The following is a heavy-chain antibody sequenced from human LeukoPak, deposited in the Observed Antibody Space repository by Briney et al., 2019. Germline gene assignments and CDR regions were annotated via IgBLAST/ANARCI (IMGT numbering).Heavy chain of an antibody. J-gene: IGHJ4*02. CDR3: ARAGSCSDTSCYGYDY. CDR2: ISSGGSYI. V-gene: IGHV3-21*01. Sequence: GGSLRLSCAASGFTFNSYTMNWVRQAPGKGLEWVSSISSGGSYIYYADSMKGRFTISRDNAKNSLYLQMNSLRGEDTAVYYCARAGSCSDTSCYGYDYWGQGTLVTVSS. D-gene: IGHD2-2*03. CDR1: GFTFNSYT.